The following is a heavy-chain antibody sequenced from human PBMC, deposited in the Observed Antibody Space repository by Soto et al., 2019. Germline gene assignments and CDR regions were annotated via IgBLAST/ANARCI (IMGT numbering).Heavy chain of an antibody. D-gene: IGHD3-22*01. Sequence: GGSLRLSCAASEFTFSYYAMTWVRQAPGKGLEWVSLITGSGVTTYYADSVKGRFTIARDNSKNTLYLQMNSLRAGDTAIYYCAKEFYYDASGQYSDLYFDSWGQGALVTVSS. J-gene: IGHJ4*02. CDR2: ITGSGVTT. CDR1: EFTFSYYA. V-gene: IGHV3-23*01. CDR3: AKEFYYDASGQYSDLYFDS.